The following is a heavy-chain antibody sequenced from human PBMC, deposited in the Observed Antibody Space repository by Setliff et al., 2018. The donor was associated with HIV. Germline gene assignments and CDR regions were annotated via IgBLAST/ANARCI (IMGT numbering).Heavy chain of an antibody. Sequence: GGSLRLSCAASGFTFSSYGMHWVRQAPGKGLEWVTFIRHDGINEDYRDSVKGRFTISRDNSKNTLYLQMNSLRAEGTAVYYCARSVIGYYYYGMDVWGQGTTVTVSS. D-gene: IGHD3-10*01. J-gene: IGHJ6*02. V-gene: IGHV3-30*02. CDR3: ARSVIGYYYYGMDV. CDR2: IRHDGINE. CDR1: GFTFSSYG.